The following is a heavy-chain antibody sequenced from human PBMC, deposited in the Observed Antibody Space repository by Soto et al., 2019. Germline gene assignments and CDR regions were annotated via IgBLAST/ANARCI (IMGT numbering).Heavy chain of an antibody. Sequence: AASVKVSCKASGYTLTRYYMHWVRQAPGQGLEWMGIINPSGGSTSYAQKFQDRVTMTRDTSTSTVYMELSSLRSEDTAAYYCARVSYDFWSGYDYWGQGTLVTVSS. CDR3: ARVSYDFWSGYDY. V-gene: IGHV1-46*01. J-gene: IGHJ4*02. CDR2: INPSGGST. D-gene: IGHD3-3*01. CDR1: GYTLTRYY.